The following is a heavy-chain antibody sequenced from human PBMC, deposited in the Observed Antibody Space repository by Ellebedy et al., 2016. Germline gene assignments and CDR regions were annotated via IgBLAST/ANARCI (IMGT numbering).Heavy chain of an antibody. D-gene: IGHD3-10*01. CDR1: GFTVSSNY. CDR3: ARDLVTMALRFYYYGMDV. Sequence: GGSLRLSXAASGFTVSSNYMSWVRQAPGKGLEWVANIKQDGSEKYYVDSVKGRFTISRDNAKNSLYLQMDSLRADDTAVYYCARDLVTMALRFYYYGMDVWGQGTTVTVSS. V-gene: IGHV3-7*01. J-gene: IGHJ6*02. CDR2: IKQDGSEK.